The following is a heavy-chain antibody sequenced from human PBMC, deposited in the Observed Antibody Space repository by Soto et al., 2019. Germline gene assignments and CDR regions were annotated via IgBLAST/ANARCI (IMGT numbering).Heavy chain of an antibody. CDR2: ISGSGGST. V-gene: IGHV3-23*01. CDR1: GFTFSSYA. J-gene: IGHJ3*02. CDR3: AKDAYLWIQLWFGDAFDI. Sequence: QPVGSLRLSCAASGFTFSSYAMSWVRQAPGKGLEWVSAISGSGGSTYYADSVKGRFTISRDNSKNTLYLQMNSLRAEDTAVYYCAKDAYLWIQLWFGDAFDIWGQGTMVTVSS. D-gene: IGHD5-18*01.